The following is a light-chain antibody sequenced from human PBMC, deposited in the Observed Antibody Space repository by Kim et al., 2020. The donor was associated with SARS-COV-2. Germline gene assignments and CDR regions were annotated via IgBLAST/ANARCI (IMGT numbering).Light chain of an antibody. V-gene: IGKV3-15*01. CDR1: QSVSSN. CDR3: QQYNNWWT. J-gene: IGKJ1*01. Sequence: LSVSPGERATLSCRASQSVSSNLAWYQQKPGQAPRLLIYGASTRATGIPARFSGSGSGTEFTLTISSLQSEDFAVYYCQQYNNWWTFGQGTKVDIK. CDR2: GAS.